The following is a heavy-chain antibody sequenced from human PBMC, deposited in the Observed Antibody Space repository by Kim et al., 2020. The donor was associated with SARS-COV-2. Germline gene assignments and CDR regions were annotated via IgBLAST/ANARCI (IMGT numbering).Heavy chain of an antibody. D-gene: IGHD2-15*01. J-gene: IGHJ4*02. Sequence: YAGSVTGQFTISRDNSRSILYLQMNSLRAEDTAVYYCAKCSGGNCYPFDYWGQGTLVTVSS. CDR3: AKCSGGNCYPFDY. V-gene: IGHV3-23*01.